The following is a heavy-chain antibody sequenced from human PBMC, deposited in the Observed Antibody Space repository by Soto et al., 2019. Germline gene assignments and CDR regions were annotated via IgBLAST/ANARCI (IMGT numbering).Heavy chain of an antibody. D-gene: IGHD3-10*01. V-gene: IGHV1-69*02. Sequence: QVQLVQSGADVQRPGSSVRVSCKASGDTFNFYTINWVRQAPGQGLQWMGRINPILSMSNYAPRFQGRVTMTADKSTSTDYMELRRLRSEDTAMYYCATSYGSGYRAFDSWGQGALVTVSS. CDR3: ATSYGSGYRAFDS. CDR2: INPILSMS. J-gene: IGHJ4*02. CDR1: GDTFNFYT.